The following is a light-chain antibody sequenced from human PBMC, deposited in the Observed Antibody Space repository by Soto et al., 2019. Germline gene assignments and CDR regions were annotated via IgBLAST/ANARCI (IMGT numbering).Light chain of an antibody. CDR2: VNSDGSH. J-gene: IGLJ2*01. V-gene: IGLV4-69*01. CDR3: QTWGTGIGV. Sequence: QAVVTQSPSASASLGASVKLTCTLSSGHGSYAIAWHQQQPEKGPRYLMKVNSDGSHSKGDGIPDRFSGSSSGAERYLTISSLQSEDEADYYCQTWGTGIGVFGGGTKLTVL. CDR1: SGHGSYA.